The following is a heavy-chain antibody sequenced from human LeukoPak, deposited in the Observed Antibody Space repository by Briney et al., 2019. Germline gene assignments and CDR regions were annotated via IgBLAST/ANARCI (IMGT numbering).Heavy chain of an antibody. Sequence: GGSLRLSCTVSGFTVSSNSMSWVRQAPGKGLEWVSSISSSSSYIYYADSVKGRFTISRDNSKNTLYLQMNSLRAEDTAVYYCARDPRSIRGRLDYWGRGTLVTVSS. CDR2: ISSSSSYI. V-gene: IGHV3-21*01. CDR1: GFTVSSNS. CDR3: ARDPRSIRGRLDY. D-gene: IGHD1-26*01. J-gene: IGHJ4*02.